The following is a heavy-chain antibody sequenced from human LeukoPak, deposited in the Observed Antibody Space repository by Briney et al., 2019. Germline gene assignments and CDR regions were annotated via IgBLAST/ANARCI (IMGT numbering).Heavy chain of an antibody. CDR3: ARAGLLWFGESYFDY. Sequence: GGSLRLSCAASGFTFSSYWMTWVRQAPGKGLEWVANIKEDGSEKHYGDSVKGRFTISRDNAKNSLYLQMTSLRAEDAAVYYCARAGLLWFGESYFDYWGQGTLVTVSS. D-gene: IGHD3-10*01. J-gene: IGHJ4*02. V-gene: IGHV3-7*01. CDR1: GFTFSSYW. CDR2: IKEDGSEK.